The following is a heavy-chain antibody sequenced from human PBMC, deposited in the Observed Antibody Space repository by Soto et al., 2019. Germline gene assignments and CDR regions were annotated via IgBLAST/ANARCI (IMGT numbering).Heavy chain of an antibody. CDR3: ARYPPPPDY. CDR1: GYTFASYA. V-gene: IGHV1-18*01. J-gene: IGHJ4*02. CDR2: ISAYNGNT. Sequence: QVQLVQSGAEVKKPGASVKVSCKASGYTFASYAISWMRQAPGQGLEWMGWISAYNGNTNYAQKLQGRVTMTTDTSTSTAYRELRILSTDDTALYYCARYPPPPDYWGQGTLITVSS.